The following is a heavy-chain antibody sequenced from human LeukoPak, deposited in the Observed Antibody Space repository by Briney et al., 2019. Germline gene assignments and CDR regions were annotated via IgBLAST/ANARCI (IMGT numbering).Heavy chain of an antibody. CDR1: GYTFTGYD. J-gene: IGHJ4*02. CDR2: MNPNSGNT. V-gene: IGHV1-8*01. D-gene: IGHD3-22*01. CDR3: ATTYYYDSSGYYLLLDY. Sequence: GASVKVSCKASGYTFTGYDINSVRQATGQGLEWMGWMNPNSGNTGYAQKFQGRVTMTRNTSISTAYMELSSLRSEDTAVYYCATTYYYDSSGYYLLLDYWGQGTLVTVSS.